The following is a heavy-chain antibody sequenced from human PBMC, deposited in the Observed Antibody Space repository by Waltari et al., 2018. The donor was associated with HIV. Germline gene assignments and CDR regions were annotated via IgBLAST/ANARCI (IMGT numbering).Heavy chain of an antibody. J-gene: IGHJ6*02. CDR2: VGAYDGNK. CDR1: GYDLTSHG. D-gene: IGHD3-10*01. Sequence: QVHLMQSGPEMRKPGASVTISCRAAGYDLTSHGRTWVRQATGQGLAWVGWVGAYDGNKDIELGFKDRVSLSTDKSTTTAFFELRSLRSDDTATYYCARGGGTWLQETHYYKGLDVWGQGTTVIVSS. V-gene: IGHV1-18*01. CDR3: ARGGGTWLQETHYYKGLDV.